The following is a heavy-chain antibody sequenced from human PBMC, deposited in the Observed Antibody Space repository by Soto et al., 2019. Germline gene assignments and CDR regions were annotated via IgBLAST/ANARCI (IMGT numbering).Heavy chain of an antibody. J-gene: IGHJ3*02. CDR2: INAGNGNT. V-gene: IGHV1-3*01. Sequence: ASVKVSCKASGYTFTSYAMHWVRQAPGQRLEWMGWINAGNGNTKYSQKFQGRVTITRDTSASTAYMELSSLRSEDTAVYYCARDRFLGDYDYIWGSSDAFDIWGQGTMVTVSS. CDR3: ARDRFLGDYDYIWGSSDAFDI. D-gene: IGHD3-16*01. CDR1: GYTFTSYA.